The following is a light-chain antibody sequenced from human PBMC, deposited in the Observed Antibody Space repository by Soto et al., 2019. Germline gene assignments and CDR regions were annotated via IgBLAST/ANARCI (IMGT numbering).Light chain of an antibody. CDR2: GAS. CDR3: QQYGVSPT. CDR1: QTISNTF. V-gene: IGKV3-20*01. Sequence: EIVLTHSPGTLSFSAGEIAALSFRASQTISNTFLAWYQQRPGQAPRLLIYGASGRAAGIPDRFSGSGSGTDFTLSISRLEPEDFAVYYCQQYGVSPTFGGGTKVDIK. J-gene: IGKJ4*01.